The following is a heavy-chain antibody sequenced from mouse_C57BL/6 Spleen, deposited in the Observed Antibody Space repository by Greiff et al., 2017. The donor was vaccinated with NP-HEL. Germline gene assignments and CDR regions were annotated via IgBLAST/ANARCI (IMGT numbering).Heavy chain of an antibody. J-gene: IGHJ2*01. CDR3: AREGYSNFCFDY. Sequence: VQLKQSGPELVKPGASVKISCKASGYAFSSSWMNWVKQRPGKGLEWIGRIYPGDGDTNYNGKFKGKATLTADKSSSTAYMQLSSLTSEDSAVYFCAREGYSNFCFDYWGQGTTLTVSS. CDR1: GYAFSSSW. CDR2: IYPGDGDT. V-gene: IGHV1-82*01. D-gene: IGHD2-5*01.